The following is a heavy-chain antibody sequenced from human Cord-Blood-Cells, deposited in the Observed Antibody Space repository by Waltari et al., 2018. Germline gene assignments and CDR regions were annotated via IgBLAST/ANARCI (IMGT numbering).Heavy chain of an antibody. Sequence: QVQLVESGGGVVQPGRSLRLSCAASGFTFSSYGMPWVRQAPGKGLEWVAVIWYDGSNKYYADSVKGRFTISRDNSKNTLYLQMNSLRAEDTAVYYCAREEAGGDFWSGYYYYYYYMDVWGKGTTVTVSS. J-gene: IGHJ6*03. CDR3: AREEAGGDFWSGYYYYYYYMDV. V-gene: IGHV3-33*01. CDR1: GFTFSSYG. CDR2: IWYDGSNK. D-gene: IGHD3-3*01.